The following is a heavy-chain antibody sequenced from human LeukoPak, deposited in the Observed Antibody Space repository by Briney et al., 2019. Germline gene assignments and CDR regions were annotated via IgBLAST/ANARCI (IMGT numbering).Heavy chain of an antibody. D-gene: IGHD6-19*01. CDR1: GGSINSYY. V-gene: IGHV4-59*01. CDR3: ARGSGWFLY. Sequence: PSETLSLTCTVSGGSINSYYWSWIRQPPGKGLEWIGYISNSGFTNDNPSLESRVTISLDTSKNQFSLKLTSVTAADTAVYYCARGSGWFLYWGQGTPVTVSS. J-gene: IGHJ4*02. CDR2: ISNSGFT.